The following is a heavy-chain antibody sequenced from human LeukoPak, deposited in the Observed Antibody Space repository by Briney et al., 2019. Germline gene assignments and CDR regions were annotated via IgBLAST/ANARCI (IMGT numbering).Heavy chain of an antibody. Sequence: GGSLRLSCAASGFTFSSYAMSWVRQAPGKGLEWVSAISGSGGSTYYADSVKGRSTISRDNSKNTLYLQMNSRRAEDTAVYYCAKDEGYSSGWYAGYWGQGTLVTVSS. D-gene: IGHD6-19*01. CDR2: ISGSGGST. J-gene: IGHJ4*02. V-gene: IGHV3-23*01. CDR3: AKDEGYSSGWYAGY. CDR1: GFTFSSYA.